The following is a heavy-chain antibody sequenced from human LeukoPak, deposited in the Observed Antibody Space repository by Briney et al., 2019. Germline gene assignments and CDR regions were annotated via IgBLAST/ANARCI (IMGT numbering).Heavy chain of an antibody. Sequence: PSETLSLTCTVSGDSISSSSYYWGWIRQPPGKGLEYIGSIFSSENANYNPSLKSRVTISVDTSKNQFSLKLSSVTAADTAVYYCARTTMVRGTYYMDVWGKGTTVTISS. CDR1: GDSISSSSYY. J-gene: IGHJ6*03. CDR3: ARTTMVRGTYYMDV. D-gene: IGHD3-10*01. V-gene: IGHV4-39*07. CDR2: IFSSENA.